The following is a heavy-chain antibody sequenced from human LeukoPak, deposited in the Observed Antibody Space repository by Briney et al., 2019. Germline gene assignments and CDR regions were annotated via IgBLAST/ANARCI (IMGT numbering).Heavy chain of an antibody. Sequence: PSETLSLTCAVYGGSISSYYWSWIRQPPGKGLEWIGYIYYSGSTNYNPSLKSRVTISVDTSKNQFSLKLSSVTAADTAVYYCARDSSGYYHNWFDPWGQGTLVTVSS. CDR2: IYYSGST. CDR1: GGSISSYY. CDR3: ARDSSGYYHNWFDP. J-gene: IGHJ5*02. D-gene: IGHD3-22*01. V-gene: IGHV4-59*01.